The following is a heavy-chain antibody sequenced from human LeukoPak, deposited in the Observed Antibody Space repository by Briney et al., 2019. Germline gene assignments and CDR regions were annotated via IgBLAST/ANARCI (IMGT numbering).Heavy chain of an antibody. CDR2: INARTGTT. V-gene: IGHV7-4-1*02. Sequence: ASVKVSCKASGYAFTSNAINCVRQALGQGLGWVGWINARTGTTTYAQCFTGRFVFSLVTADRSEYLLFSSLRAEAAAVSACAWSYVDFWSGFRFDYWGEGNLVTVSS. J-gene: IGHJ4*02. CDR3: AWSYVDFWSGFRFDY. CDR1: GYAFTSNA. D-gene: IGHD3-3*01.